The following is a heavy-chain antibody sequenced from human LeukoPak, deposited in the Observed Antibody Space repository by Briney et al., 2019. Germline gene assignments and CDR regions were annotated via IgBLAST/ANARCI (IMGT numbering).Heavy chain of an antibody. J-gene: IGHJ4*02. V-gene: IGHV3-30*03. D-gene: IGHD3-10*01. CDR1: GFTFTNYG. CDR2: ITYDGYYK. Sequence: RSGTSLRLSCAASGFTFTNYGMHWVRQAPGKGLEWVALITYDGYYKYYSDSVKGRFTISSDTSKNTLYLQMNSLRAEDTAVYYCARDLSPVVRASPMGYWGQGTPVTVSS. CDR3: ARDLSPVVRASPMGY.